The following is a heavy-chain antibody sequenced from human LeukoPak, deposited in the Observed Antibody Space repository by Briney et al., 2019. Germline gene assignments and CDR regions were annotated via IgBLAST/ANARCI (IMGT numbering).Heavy chain of an antibody. CDR1: GYTFTSYY. V-gene: IGHV1-46*01. Sequence: ASAKVSCKASGYTFTSYYMHWVRQAPGQGLEWMGIINPSGGSTSYAQKFQGRVTMTRDTSTSTVYMELSSLRSEDTAVYYCARTLPAAGRSYYYGMDVWGQGTTVTVSS. CDR3: ARTLPAAGRSYYYGMDV. D-gene: IGHD2-2*01. J-gene: IGHJ6*02. CDR2: INPSGGST.